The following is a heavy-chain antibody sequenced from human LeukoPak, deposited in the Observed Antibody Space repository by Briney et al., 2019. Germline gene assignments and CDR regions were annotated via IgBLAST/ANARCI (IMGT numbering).Heavy chain of an antibody. Sequence: PGESLKISCKASGXSFTSYWISWVRQLPGKGLEWMGRIDPSDSYTNYSPSFQGHFTISADKSISTAYLQWSSLKASDTAMYYCARLDTMILRAFDIWGQGTMVTVSS. V-gene: IGHV5-10-1*01. J-gene: IGHJ3*02. CDR1: GXSFTSYW. CDR2: IDPSDSYT. CDR3: ARLDTMILRAFDI. D-gene: IGHD3-22*01.